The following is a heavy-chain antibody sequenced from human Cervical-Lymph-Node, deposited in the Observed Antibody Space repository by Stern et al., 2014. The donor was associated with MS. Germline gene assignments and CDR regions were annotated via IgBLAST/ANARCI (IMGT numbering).Heavy chain of an antibody. CDR1: GGSFSGSY. Sequence: QVQLQQWGAGLLKPSETLSLTCAVSGGSFSGSYWSWVRQPPGKGLEWIGEVNDTVSTNNNPSIKSGGPILVATSNTRSSIKLPPVTAADTAVYYGVRVGWDLNWFDPWGQGTLVTVSS. V-gene: IGHV4-34*04. D-gene: IGHD6-19*01. CDR2: VNDTVST. J-gene: IGHJ5*02. CDR3: VRVGWDLNWFDP.